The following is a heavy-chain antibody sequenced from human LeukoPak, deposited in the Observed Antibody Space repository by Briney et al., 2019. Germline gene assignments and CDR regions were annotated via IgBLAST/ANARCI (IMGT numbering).Heavy chain of an antibody. D-gene: IGHD3-10*01. Sequence: PSETLSLTCTVSGGSISSGSYYWSWIRQPAGKGLEWIGRIYTSGSTNYNPSLKSRVTISVDTSKNQFSLKLSSVTAADTAVYYCARDRALWFGELLPFDYWGQGTLVTVSS. V-gene: IGHV4-61*02. CDR3: ARDRALWFGELLPFDY. J-gene: IGHJ4*02. CDR1: GGSISSGSYY. CDR2: IYTSGST.